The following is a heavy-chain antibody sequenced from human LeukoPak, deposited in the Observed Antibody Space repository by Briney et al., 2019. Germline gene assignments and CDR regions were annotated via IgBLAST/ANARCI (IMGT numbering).Heavy chain of an antibody. CDR3: AKLHPRYSFALEF. V-gene: IGHV4-31*03. Sequence: SQTLSLTCSVSGASINKGGYYWTWIRQHPGRGLEWVGYIYYSGGTYYNPSLESRASISVDYSKNQFSLSLASVIAADTAIYYCAKLHPRYSFALEFWGQGLLVTVSS. CDR2: IYYSGGT. J-gene: IGHJ4*02. D-gene: IGHD5-18*01. CDR1: GASINKGGYY.